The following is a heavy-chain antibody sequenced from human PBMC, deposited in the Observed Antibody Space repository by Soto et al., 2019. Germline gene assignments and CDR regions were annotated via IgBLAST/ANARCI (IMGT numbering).Heavy chain of an antibody. J-gene: IGHJ4*02. CDR1: GFTFSDHY. V-gene: IGHV3-72*01. CDR3: TRNDVTCSGGHCYYDY. CDR2: TRNKASSYTT. Sequence: GGSLRLSCAASGFTFSDHYMDWVRQAPGKGLEWVGRTRNKASSYTTEYAASVKGRFTISRDDSKNSLYLQMNSLKTEDTAVYFCTRNDVTCSGGHCYYDYWGQGTLVTVSS. D-gene: IGHD2-15*01.